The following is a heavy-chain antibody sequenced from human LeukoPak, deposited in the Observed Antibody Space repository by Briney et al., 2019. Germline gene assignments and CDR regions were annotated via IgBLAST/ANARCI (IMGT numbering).Heavy chain of an antibody. V-gene: IGHV3-23*01. CDR1: GFTFSSYA. Sequence: GGSLRLSCAASGFTFSSYAMSWVRQAPGKGLEWVSAISGSGGSTYYADSVKGRFTISRDNSWNTVYLQMGSLRAEDMAVYYCARAQVGATLGYAFDIWGQGTMVTVSS. J-gene: IGHJ3*02. D-gene: IGHD1-26*01. CDR2: ISGSGGST. CDR3: ARAQVGATLGYAFDI.